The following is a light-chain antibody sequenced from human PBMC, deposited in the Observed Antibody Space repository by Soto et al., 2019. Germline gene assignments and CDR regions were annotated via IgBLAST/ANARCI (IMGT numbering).Light chain of an antibody. J-gene: IGLJ1*01. CDR3: SLYTSENTYV. V-gene: IGLV2-14*01. CDR2: EAS. Sequence: QSALTQPASVSGSLGQSITISCTGTANDIGGYNFISWYQQHPGKAPKLIIYEASNRPSGVPDRFSGSKSGNTASLTISGLQAADEADYYCSLYTSENTYVFGTGTKLTVL. CDR1: ANDIGGYNF.